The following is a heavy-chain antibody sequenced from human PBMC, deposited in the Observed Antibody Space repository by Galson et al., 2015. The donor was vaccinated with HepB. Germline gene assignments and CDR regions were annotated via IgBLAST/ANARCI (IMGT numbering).Heavy chain of an antibody. Sequence: SLRLSCAASGFTFSSYGMHWVRQAPGKGLEWVAVIWYDGSNKYYADSVKGRFTISRDNSKNTLYLQMNSLRAEDTAVYYCARAGIAVAGDYYYYYMDVWGKGPRSPSP. J-gene: IGHJ6*03. CDR1: GFTFSSYG. CDR3: ARAGIAVAGDYYYYYMDV. V-gene: IGHV3-33*01. D-gene: IGHD6-19*01. CDR2: IWYDGSNK.